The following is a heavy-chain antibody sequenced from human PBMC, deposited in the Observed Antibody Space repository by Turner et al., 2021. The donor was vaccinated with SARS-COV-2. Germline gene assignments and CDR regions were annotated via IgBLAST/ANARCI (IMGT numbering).Heavy chain of an antibody. CDR3: EREMAAHYGSGSYYSAPFDY. J-gene: IGHJ4*02. CDR2: RSYDGSNK. D-gene: IGHD3-10*01. V-gene: IGHV3-30-3*01. CDR1: GFPFSSYA. Sequence: VQLLESGGGVVQPRRSLSLSCAASGFPFSSYAMPWVRQAPGEGLGWVAVRSYDGSNKYYAYSVKGRFTISRDNSKNTMYLQMNSLRAEDTAVYDCEREMAAHYGSGSYYSAPFDYWGQGTLVTVSS.